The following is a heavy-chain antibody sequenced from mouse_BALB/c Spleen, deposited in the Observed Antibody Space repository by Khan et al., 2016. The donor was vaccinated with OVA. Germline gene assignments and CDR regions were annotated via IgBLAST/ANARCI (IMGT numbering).Heavy chain of an antibody. J-gene: IGHJ2*01. CDR3: TRPAYYVYSDY. Sequence: QVRLQQSGPELVRPGVSVKISCKGSGYTFTDYAMHWVKQSHAKSLEWIGLISTYSGNTNYNQKFKGKATMTVDKSSSTAYRDLTRLTSEDSAIYYCTRPAYYVYSDYWGQGTTLTVSS. CDR1: GYTFTDYA. D-gene: IGHD2-3*01. CDR2: ISTYSGNT. V-gene: IGHV1S137*01.